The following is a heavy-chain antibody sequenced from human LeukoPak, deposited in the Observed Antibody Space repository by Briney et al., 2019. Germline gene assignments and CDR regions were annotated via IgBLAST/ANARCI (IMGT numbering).Heavy chain of an antibody. CDR1: GYTFTSYG. CDR3: ARAAAGTEFDWFDP. D-gene: IGHD6-13*01. V-gene: IGHV1-18*01. Sequence: ASVKVSCKASGYTFTSYGISWVRQAPGQGLEWMGWISAYNGNTNYAQKLQGRVTMTTDTSTSTAYMELRSLRSDDTAVYYCARAAAGTEFDWFDPWGQGTLVTVSS. CDR2: ISAYNGNT. J-gene: IGHJ5*02.